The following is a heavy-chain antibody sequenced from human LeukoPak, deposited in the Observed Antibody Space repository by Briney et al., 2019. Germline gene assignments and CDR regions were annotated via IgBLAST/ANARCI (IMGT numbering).Heavy chain of an antibody. Sequence: SVKVSCKASGGTFSSYAISWVRQAPGQGLEWMGGIIPIFGTANYAQKFQGRVTITTDESTRKAYLELSSLRSEDTAVYYCAREDSSGWSNWLDPWGQGTLVTVSS. D-gene: IGHD6-19*01. CDR1: GGTFSSYA. V-gene: IGHV1-69*05. CDR3: AREDSSGWSNWLDP. J-gene: IGHJ5*02. CDR2: IIPIFGTA.